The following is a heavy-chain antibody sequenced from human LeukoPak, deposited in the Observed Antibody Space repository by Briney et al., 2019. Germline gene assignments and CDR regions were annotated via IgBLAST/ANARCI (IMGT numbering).Heavy chain of an antibody. Sequence: GGSLRLSCAASGFTFSGYSMNWVRQAPGKGLEWVSSISSSSSYIYYADSVKGRFTISRDNAKNSLYLQMNSLRAEDTAVYYCARDEALTSSYVDYWGQGTLVTVSS. V-gene: IGHV3-21*01. CDR3: ARDEALTSSYVDY. CDR2: ISSSSSYI. CDR1: GFTFSGYS. J-gene: IGHJ4*02. D-gene: IGHD5-18*01.